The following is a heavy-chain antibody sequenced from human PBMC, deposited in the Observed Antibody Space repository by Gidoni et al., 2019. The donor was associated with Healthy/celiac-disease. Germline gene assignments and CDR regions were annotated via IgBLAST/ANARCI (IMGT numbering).Heavy chain of an antibody. CDR1: GFTFSIYA. J-gene: IGHJ6*02. CDR3: ARDVDPWVFDFWSGNYYYGMDV. D-gene: IGHD3-3*01. CDR2: ISYDGSNK. V-gene: IGHV3-30-3*01. Sequence: QVQLVESGGGVVQPGRSLRLSCAASGFTFSIYAMHWVRQAPGKGLEWVAVISYDGSNKYYADSVKGRFTISRDNSKNTLYLQMNSLRAEDTAVYYCARDVDPWVFDFWSGNYYYGMDVWGQGTTVTVSS.